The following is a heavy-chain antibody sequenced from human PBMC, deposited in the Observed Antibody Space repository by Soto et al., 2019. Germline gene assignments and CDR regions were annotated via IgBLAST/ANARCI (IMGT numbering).Heavy chain of an antibody. Sequence: ASVKVSCKASGYTFTGYYMHWVRQAPGQGLEWMGWINPNSGGTNYAQKFQGWVTMTRDTSISTAYMELSRLRSDDTAVYYCARDLRVAPAGNGGGYYYYGMVVWGQGTTVTVSS. CDR2: INPNSGGT. V-gene: IGHV1-2*04. D-gene: IGHD6-13*01. CDR1: GYTFTGYY. J-gene: IGHJ6*02. CDR3: ARDLRVAPAGNGGGYYYYGMVV.